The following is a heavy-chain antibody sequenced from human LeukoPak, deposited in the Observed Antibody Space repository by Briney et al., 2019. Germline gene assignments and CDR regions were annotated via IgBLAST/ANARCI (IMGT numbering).Heavy chain of an antibody. CDR3: ASRYDFSFDY. CDR1: GSTFSSYW. V-gene: IGHV3-74*01. Sequence: GGSLRLSCAASGSTFSSYWMHWVRQAPGKGLVWVSRINTDGSSTSYADSVKGRFTISRDNAKNTLYLQMNSLRAEDTAVYYCASRYDFSFDYWGQGTLVTVSS. J-gene: IGHJ4*02. D-gene: IGHD3-3*01. CDR2: INTDGSST.